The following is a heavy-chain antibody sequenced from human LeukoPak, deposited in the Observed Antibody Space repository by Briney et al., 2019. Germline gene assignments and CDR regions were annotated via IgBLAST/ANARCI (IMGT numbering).Heavy chain of an antibody. V-gene: IGHV4-30-4*08. CDR1: GGSISSGDYY. CDR2: IYYSGST. D-gene: IGHD1-26*01. CDR3: AKVVGATWAFDI. J-gene: IGHJ3*02. Sequence: SETLSLTCTVSGGSISSGDYYWSWIRQPPGNGLEWIGYIYYSGSTYYNPSLKSRVTISVDTSKNQFSLKLSSVTAADTAVYYCAKVVGATWAFDIWGQGTMVTVSS.